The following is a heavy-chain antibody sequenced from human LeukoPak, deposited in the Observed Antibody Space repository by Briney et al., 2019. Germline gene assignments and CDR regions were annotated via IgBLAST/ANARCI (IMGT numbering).Heavy chain of an antibody. Sequence: SGTLSLTCTVSGGSISSYYWSWIRQPPGKGLEWIGYIYYSGSTNYNPSLKSRVTISVDTSKNQFSLKLSSVTAADTAVYYCARGLGDYDAFDIWGQGTMVTVSS. CDR3: ARGLGDYDAFDI. V-gene: IGHV4-59*01. J-gene: IGHJ3*02. D-gene: IGHD3-16*01. CDR1: GGSISSYY. CDR2: IYYSGST.